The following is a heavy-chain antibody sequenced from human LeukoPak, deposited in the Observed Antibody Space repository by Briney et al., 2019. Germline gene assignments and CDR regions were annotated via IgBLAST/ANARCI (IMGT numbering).Heavy chain of an antibody. V-gene: IGHV3-21*01. CDR3: ARDLGYGTFDY. D-gene: IGHD4-17*01. CDR2: ISSSSSYI. J-gene: IGHJ4*02. CDR1: GFTFGSYS. Sequence: GGSLRLSCAASGFTFGSYSMTWVRQAPGKGLEWVSFISSSSSYIYYADSVRGRFTISRDNAKNSLHLQMNSPRVEDTAVYYCARDLGYGTFDYWGRGTLVTVSS.